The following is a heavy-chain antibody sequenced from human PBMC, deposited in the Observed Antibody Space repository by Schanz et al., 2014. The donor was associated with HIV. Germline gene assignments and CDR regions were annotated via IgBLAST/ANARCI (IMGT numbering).Heavy chain of an antibody. V-gene: IGHV4-34*01. Sequence: QVQLQQWGAGLLKPSETLSLTCAVYGGSFSGDYWTWLRQSPGKALEWIGEINDSGRASINPSLKGRVTRSVDTSKNQFSLKLSSVTAADTAFYYCAKDGGRMGGQRQLFAYWGHGTLVTVSS. D-gene: IGHD3-16*01. CDR1: GGSFSGDY. CDR3: AKDGGRMGGQRQLFAY. CDR2: INDSGRA. J-gene: IGHJ4*03.